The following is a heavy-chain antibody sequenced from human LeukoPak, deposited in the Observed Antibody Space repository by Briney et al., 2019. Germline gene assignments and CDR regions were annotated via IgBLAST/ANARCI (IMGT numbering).Heavy chain of an antibody. CDR3: ARHSNYYDSSGYCDY. CDR2: IYPGDSDT. CDR1: GYSFTSYW. D-gene: IGHD3-22*01. J-gene: IGHJ4*02. Sequence: GKSLKISCKGSGYSFTSYWIGWVRQMPGKGLEWMGIIYPGDSDTRYSLSFQGQVTISADKSISTAYLQWSSLKAVDTAMYYCARHSNYYDSSGYCDYWGQGTLVTVSS. V-gene: IGHV5-51*01.